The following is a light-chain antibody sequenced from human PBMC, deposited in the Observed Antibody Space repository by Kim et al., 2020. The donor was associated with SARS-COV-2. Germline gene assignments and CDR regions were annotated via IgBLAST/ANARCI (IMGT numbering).Light chain of an antibody. V-gene: IGKV3-11*01. Sequence: EIVLTQSPVTLSLSPGEGATLSCRASQNVDYYLAWYQQKPGQAPRLLIYDSSSRATGIPARFSGSGSGTDFTLTISSLEPEDFAVYYCQQRRNWLLTFGGGTKVDIK. CDR2: DSS. J-gene: IGKJ4*01. CDR3: QQRRNWLLT. CDR1: QNVDYY.